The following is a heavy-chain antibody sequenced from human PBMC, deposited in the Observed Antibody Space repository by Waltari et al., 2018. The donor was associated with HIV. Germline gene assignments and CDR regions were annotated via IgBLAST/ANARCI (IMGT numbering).Heavy chain of an antibody. D-gene: IGHD6-6*01. CDR3: ATDPKISSSFQLGY. CDR1: GYTLTALS. V-gene: IGHV1-24*01. J-gene: IGHJ4*02. CDR2: FDPEDGET. Sequence: QVQLVQSGAEVKKPGASVKVSCKVSGYTLTALSMPWVRKAPGKGLEWMGGFDPEDGETIYAQKFQGRVTMTEDTSTDTAYMELSSLRSEDTAVYYCATDPKISSSFQLGYWGQGTLVTVSS.